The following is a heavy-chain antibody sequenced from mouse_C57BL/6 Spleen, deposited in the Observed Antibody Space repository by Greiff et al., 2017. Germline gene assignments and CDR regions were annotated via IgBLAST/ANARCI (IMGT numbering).Heavy chain of an antibody. CDR1: GYAFSSYW. D-gene: IGHD3-1*01. CDR2: IYPGDGDT. CDR3: ARGLPLYAMDY. V-gene: IGHV1-80*01. Sequence: VQLQQSGAELVKPGASVKISCKASGYAFSSYWMNWVKQRPGKGLEWIGQIYPGDGDTNYNGKFKGKATLTADKSSSTAYMQLSSLTSEDSAVYFCARGLPLYAMDYWGQGTSVTVSS. J-gene: IGHJ4*01.